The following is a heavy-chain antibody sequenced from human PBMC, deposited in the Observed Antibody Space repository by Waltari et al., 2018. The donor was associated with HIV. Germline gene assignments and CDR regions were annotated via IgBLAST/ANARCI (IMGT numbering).Heavy chain of an antibody. D-gene: IGHD4-17*01. CDR2: ISRTGGST. CDR1: GFTFIDHS. CDR3: VRGSGAGYGDFAHYFDS. J-gene: IGHJ4*02. Sequence: QVQLVESGGGLVKPGGSLTLSCATSGFTFIDHSMSWVRQAPGKGLEGVSYISRTGGSTYYADSVKGRFTSSRDNADNSLLLQMNNLRAEDTAIYYCVRGSGAGYGDFAHYFDSWGQGTLVTVSS. V-gene: IGHV3-11*04.